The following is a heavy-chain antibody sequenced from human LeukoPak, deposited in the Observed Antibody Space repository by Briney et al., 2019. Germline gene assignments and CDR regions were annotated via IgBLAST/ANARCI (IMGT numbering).Heavy chain of an antibody. CDR2: IYDSGST. V-gene: IGHV4-59*08. Sequence: PSETLSLTCTVSGGSISSYYCSWIRQPPGKGLEWIGYIYDSGSTNYNPSLKSRVIISGDTSKNQFSLKLSSVTAADTAVYYCARVYGSGRLWFDPWGQGTLVTVSS. D-gene: IGHD3-10*01. CDR3: ARVYGSGRLWFDP. J-gene: IGHJ5*02. CDR1: GGSISSYY.